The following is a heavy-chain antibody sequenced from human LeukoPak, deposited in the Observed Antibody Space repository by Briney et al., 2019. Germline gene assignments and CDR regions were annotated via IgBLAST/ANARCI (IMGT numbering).Heavy chain of an antibody. CDR1: GFTFSSYS. V-gene: IGHV3-21*01. J-gene: IGHJ4*02. Sequence: PGGSLRLSCAASGFTFSSYSMNWVRQAPGKGLEWASSISSSSSYIYYADSVRGRFTISRDNAKNSLYLQMNSLRAEDTAVYYCARDPMGYCGGDCSHFDYWGQGTLVTVSS. CDR2: ISSSSSYI. CDR3: ARDPMGYCGGDCSHFDY. D-gene: IGHD2-21*02.